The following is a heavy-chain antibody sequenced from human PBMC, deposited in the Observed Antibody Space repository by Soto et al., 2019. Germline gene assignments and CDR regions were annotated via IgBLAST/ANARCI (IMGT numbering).Heavy chain of an antibody. CDR2: INAHSGGT. CDR3: ARQTKGLSMGPTTY. Sequence: ASVKVSCKASGFSFTGYYIHWLRQAPGQGLEWMGWINAHSGGTEYAQKFQGRVTLTRDTSIATAYLTLTSLTSDDTALYYCARQTKGLSMGPTTYWGQGTLVTVSS. J-gene: IGHJ4*02. V-gene: IGHV1-2*02. CDR1: GFSFTGYY. D-gene: IGHD3-10*01.